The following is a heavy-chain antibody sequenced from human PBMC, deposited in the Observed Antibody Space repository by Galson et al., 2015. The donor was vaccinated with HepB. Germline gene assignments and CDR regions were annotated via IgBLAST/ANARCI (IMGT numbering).Heavy chain of an antibody. CDR3: VRQGRIGDLFPLAFDY. CDR2: IYPGDSDT. V-gene: IGHV5-51*01. J-gene: IGHJ4*02. Sequence: QSGAEVKKPGESLKISCKGSGYTFTSYWIGWVRQIPGKGLEWMGIIYPGDSDTRYNPSFQGQVTISADKSINTAYLQWSSLKTSDTAMYYCVRQGRIGDLFPLAFDYWGQGTLVTVSS. D-gene: IGHD3-10*01. CDR1: GYTFTSYW.